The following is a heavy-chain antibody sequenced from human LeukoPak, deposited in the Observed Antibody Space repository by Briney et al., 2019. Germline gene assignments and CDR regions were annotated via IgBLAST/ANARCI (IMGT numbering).Heavy chain of an antibody. Sequence: GGSLRLSCAASGFNFSDYYMNWIRQSPGKGLEWISYMSSRSGIIYYADSVKGRFTISRDNARNSLYLQMNSLRVDDTAVYYCAGGLLEAQGWLQWLGTVYSMDVWGQGTPVTVSS. V-gene: IGHV3-11*01. J-gene: IGHJ6*02. CDR1: GFNFSDYY. CDR3: AGGLLEAQGWLQWLGTVYSMDV. CDR2: MSSRSGII. D-gene: IGHD5-24*01.